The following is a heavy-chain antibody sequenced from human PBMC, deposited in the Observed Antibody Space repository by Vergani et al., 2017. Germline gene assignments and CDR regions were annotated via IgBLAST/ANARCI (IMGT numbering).Heavy chain of an antibody. CDR3: AREVKYYDILTGYKGEGWFDP. CDR1: GGTFSSYA. Sequence: QVQLVQSGAEVKKPGSSVKVSCKASGGTFSSYAISWVRQAPGQGLEWMGWINPNSGGTNYAQKFQGRVTMTRDTSISTAYMELSRLRSDDTAVYYCAREVKYYDILTGYKGEGWFDPWGQGTLVTVSS. V-gene: IGHV1-2*02. J-gene: IGHJ5*02. CDR2: INPNSGGT. D-gene: IGHD3-9*01.